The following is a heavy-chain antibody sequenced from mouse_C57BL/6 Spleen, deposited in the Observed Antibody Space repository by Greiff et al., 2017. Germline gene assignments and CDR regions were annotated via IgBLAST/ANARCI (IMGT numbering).Heavy chain of an antibody. CDR1: GFTFSDYY. Sequence: EVQLVESEGCLVQPGRSLKLSCTASGFTFSDYYMAWVRQVPDKGLEWVANIISDGSSTYYLDALKSRFIISRDNARNILDLQMSSLNSEDTATYYCTRTGGTECYDVWGEGTTVTVSS. J-gene: IGHJ1*01. D-gene: IGHD2-14*01. CDR3: TRTGGTECYDV. CDR2: IISDGSST. V-gene: IGHV5-16*01.